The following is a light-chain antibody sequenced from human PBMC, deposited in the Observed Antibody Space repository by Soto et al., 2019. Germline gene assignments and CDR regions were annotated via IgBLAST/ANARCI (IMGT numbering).Light chain of an antibody. CDR1: QSVNSN. V-gene: IGKV3-15*01. Sequence: EMVMTQSQAILSVSPGESATLSCRASQSVNSNYLAWYQQHPGQPPRLLIYGISTRATGIPARFSGSGSGTEFSLTISSLQAEDFSVYYCQQYSKWPITFGQGTRLEIK. J-gene: IGKJ5*01. CDR3: QQYSKWPIT. CDR2: GIS.